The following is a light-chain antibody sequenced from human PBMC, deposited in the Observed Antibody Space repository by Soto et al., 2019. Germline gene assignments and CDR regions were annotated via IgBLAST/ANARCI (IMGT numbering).Light chain of an antibody. Sequence: QSVLTQPPSASGTPGQRVTISCSGSSSNIGSNYVYWYQQLPGTAPKLLIYRNNQRPSGVPDRFSGSKSGTSASLAISGLRSEDEADYYCAAWDDSLSVFLFGGGTKLTVL. CDR3: AAWDDSLSVFL. CDR1: SSNIGSNY. V-gene: IGLV1-47*01. J-gene: IGLJ2*01. CDR2: RNN.